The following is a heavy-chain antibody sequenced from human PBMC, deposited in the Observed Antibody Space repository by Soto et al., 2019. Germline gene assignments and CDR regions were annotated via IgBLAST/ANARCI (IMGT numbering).Heavy chain of an antibody. V-gene: IGHV1-69*18. D-gene: IGHD6-13*01. CDR3: ARDGRSSSDDF. Sequence: QVQLVQSGAEVKKPGSSVKVSCKSSGGTFSTYGINWVRQAPGQGLEWMGMIIPNFGTPTYAQKFRGRVSITADESTSTAYMELSSLTSDDTAFYYCARDGRSSSDDFRGQGTLVTVSS. CDR2: IIPNFGTP. CDR1: GGTFSTYG. J-gene: IGHJ4*02.